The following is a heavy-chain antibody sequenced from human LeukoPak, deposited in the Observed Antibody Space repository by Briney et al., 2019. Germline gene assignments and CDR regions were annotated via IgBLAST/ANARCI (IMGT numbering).Heavy chain of an antibody. J-gene: IGHJ4*02. D-gene: IGHD3-10*01. CDR3: ARDHAYGSGSYFDY. Sequence: PPGGSLRLSCAASGFTVSSNYMSWVRQAPGKGLEWVSVIYSGGSTYYADSVKGRFTISRDNSKNTLYLQMNSLRAEDTAVYYCARDHAYGSGSYFDYWGQGTLVTVSS. CDR2: IYSGGST. V-gene: IGHV3-53*01. CDR1: GFTVSSNY.